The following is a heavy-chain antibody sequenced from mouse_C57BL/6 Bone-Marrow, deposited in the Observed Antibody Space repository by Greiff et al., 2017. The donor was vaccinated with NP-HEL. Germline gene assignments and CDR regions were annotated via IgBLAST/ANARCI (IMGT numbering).Heavy chain of an antibody. Sequence: EVQLVESGGDLVKPGGSLKLSCAASGFTFSSYGMSWVRQTPDKRLEWVASISSGGSYTYYPDSVKGRITISRDKTKNTLYLKMSSLKSEDTAMYYCAGLEGNYASFDYWGQGTTLTVSS. CDR2: ISSGGSYT. CDR1: GFTFSSYG. D-gene: IGHD2-1*01. V-gene: IGHV5-6*01. CDR3: AGLEGNYASFDY. J-gene: IGHJ2*01.